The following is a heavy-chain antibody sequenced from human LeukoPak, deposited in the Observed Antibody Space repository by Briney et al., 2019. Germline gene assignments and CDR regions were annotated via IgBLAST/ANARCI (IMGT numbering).Heavy chain of an antibody. D-gene: IGHD2-2*01. Sequence: SETLSLTCTVSGGSIRSYYWSWIRQPPGKGLEWIGYIYYSGSTNYNPSLKSRVTISVDTSKNQFSLKLSSVTAADTAVYYCARAGYCSSTSCSAYYYYYYMDVWGKGTTVTVSS. J-gene: IGHJ6*03. CDR1: GGSIRSYY. CDR3: ARAGYCSSTSCSAYYYYYYMDV. CDR2: IYYSGST. V-gene: IGHV4-59*01.